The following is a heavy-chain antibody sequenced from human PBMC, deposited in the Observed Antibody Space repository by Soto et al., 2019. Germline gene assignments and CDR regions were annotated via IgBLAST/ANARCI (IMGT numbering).Heavy chain of an antibody. CDR3: AKDKRSGYYYYGMDV. D-gene: IGHD1-1*01. Sequence: PGGSLRLSCAASGFTFSSYGMHWVRQAPGKGLEWVAVISYDGSNKYYADSVKGRFTISRDNSKNTLYLQMYSLRAEDTAVYYCAKDKRSGYYYYGMDVWGQGTTVTVSS. CDR1: GFTFSSYG. J-gene: IGHJ6*02. CDR2: ISYDGSNK. V-gene: IGHV3-30*18.